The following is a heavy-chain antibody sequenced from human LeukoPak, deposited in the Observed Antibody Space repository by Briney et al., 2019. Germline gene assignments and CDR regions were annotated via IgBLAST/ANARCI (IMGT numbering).Heavy chain of an antibody. D-gene: IGHD3-3*01. V-gene: IGHV3-33*01. CDR3: ARDPLRFFVWSVGYYYYFMYV. J-gene: IGHJ6*03. CDR2: IWYDGSNK. Sequence: GGSLRLSCAASGFTFSSYGMHWVRQAPGKGLEWVAVIWYDGSNKYYADSVKGRFTISRDNSKNTLYLQMNSLRAEDTAVYYRARDPLRFFVWSVGYYYYFMYVSGKGTTVTVSS. CDR1: GFTFSSYG.